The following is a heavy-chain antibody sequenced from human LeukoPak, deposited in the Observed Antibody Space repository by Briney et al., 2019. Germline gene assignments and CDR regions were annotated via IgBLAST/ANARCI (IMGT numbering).Heavy chain of an antibody. CDR2: IKEDGSEK. CDR3: ARPYYYGSGRSFDY. CDR1: GFSFSYYW. D-gene: IGHD3-10*01. Sequence: GGSLRLSCAASGFSFSYYWMSWVRQAPGKGLEWMANIKEDGSEKYYVDSVRGRFTISRDNAKNSLYLLMNSLRAEDTAVYYCARPYYYGSGRSFDYWGQGTLVTVSS. J-gene: IGHJ4*02. V-gene: IGHV3-7*03.